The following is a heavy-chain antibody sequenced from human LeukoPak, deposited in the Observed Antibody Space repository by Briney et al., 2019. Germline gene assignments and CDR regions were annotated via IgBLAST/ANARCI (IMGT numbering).Heavy chain of an antibody. D-gene: IGHD6-25*01. V-gene: IGHV3-23*01. J-gene: IGHJ4*02. CDR3: AKNSGYSWQYFFDY. CDR1: GFTFSNYA. CDR2: IGGGGGPT. Sequence: GGSLRLSCAASGFTFSNYAMSWVRQAPGKGLEWVSAIGGGGGPTYYADSVEGRFTISRDNSKNTLYLQMNSLRAEDAAVYFCAKNSGYSWQYFFDYWGQGTLVTVSS.